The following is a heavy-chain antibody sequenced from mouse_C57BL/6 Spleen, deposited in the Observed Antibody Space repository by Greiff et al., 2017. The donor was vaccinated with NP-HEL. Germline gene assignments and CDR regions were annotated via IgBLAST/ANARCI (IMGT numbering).Heavy chain of an antibody. J-gene: IGHJ3*01. Sequence: QVQLQQSGAELVRPGASVTLSCKASGYTFTDYEMHWVKQTPVHGLEWIGAIDPETGGTAYNQKFQGKALLTADQSSITAYRELRSLTSEDSAVYYCTRSGLYYGSSPWCAYWGQGTLVTVSA. CDR2: IDPETGGT. CDR1: GYTFTDYE. CDR3: TRSGLYYGSSPWCAY. V-gene: IGHV1-15*01. D-gene: IGHD1-1*01.